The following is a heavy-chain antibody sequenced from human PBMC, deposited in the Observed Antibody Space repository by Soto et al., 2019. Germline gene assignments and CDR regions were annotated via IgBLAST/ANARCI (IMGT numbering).Heavy chain of an antibody. CDR3: ARSRYCSSTSCHQDY. CDR1: GFTFSSYG. V-gene: IGHV3-33*01. CDR2: IWYDGSNK. Sequence: PGGSLRLSCAASGFTFSSYGMHWVRQAPGKGLEWVAVIWYDGSNKYYADSVKGRFTISRDNSKNTLYLQMNSLRAEDTAVYYCARSRYCSSTSCHQDYWGQGTLVTVSS. J-gene: IGHJ4*02. D-gene: IGHD2-2*01.